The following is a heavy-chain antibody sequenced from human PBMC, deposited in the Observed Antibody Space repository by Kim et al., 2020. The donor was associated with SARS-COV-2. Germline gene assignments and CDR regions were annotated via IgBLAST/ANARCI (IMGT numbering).Heavy chain of an antibody. V-gene: IGHV4-34*01. Sequence: SETLSLTCAVYGGSFSGYYWSWIRQPPGKGLEWIGEINHSGSTNYNPSLKSRVTISVDTSKNQFSLKLSSVTAADTAVYYCARGSDDFWSGYRHYYYYYYMDVWGKGTTVTVSS. D-gene: IGHD3-3*01. CDR3: ARGSDDFWSGYRHYYYYYYMDV. CDR1: GGSFSGYY. CDR2: INHSGST. J-gene: IGHJ6*03.